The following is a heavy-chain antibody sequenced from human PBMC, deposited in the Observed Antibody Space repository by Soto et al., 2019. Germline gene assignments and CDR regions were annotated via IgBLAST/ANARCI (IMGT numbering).Heavy chain of an antibody. CDR3: AGHRVALEPFDF. Sequence: SETLSLTCTVSGGSISNYYWSCIRQPPGKGLEWIGYIYYSGSTNYNPSLKSRVTISVDTSKNQFSLKLRSVTAADTAVYFCAGHRVALEPFDFWGQGTLVTSPQ. J-gene: IGHJ4*02. D-gene: IGHD2-15*01. CDR2: IYYSGST. V-gene: IGHV4-59*08. CDR1: GGSISNYY.